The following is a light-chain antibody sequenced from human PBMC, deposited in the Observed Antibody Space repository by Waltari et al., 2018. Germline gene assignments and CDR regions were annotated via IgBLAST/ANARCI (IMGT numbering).Light chain of an antibody. CDR1: QSVLYSANNRNY. J-gene: IGKJ3*01. Sequence: DIVMTQSPDSLDVSLGERAIINCKSSQSVLYSANNRNYLAWYQQKPGQPPKLLIFWASTRESGVPDRFSGSGSGTDFTLTISSLQAEDVAVYYCQQYYSPFTFGPGTKVEI. V-gene: IGKV4-1*01. CDR2: WAS. CDR3: QQYYSPFT.